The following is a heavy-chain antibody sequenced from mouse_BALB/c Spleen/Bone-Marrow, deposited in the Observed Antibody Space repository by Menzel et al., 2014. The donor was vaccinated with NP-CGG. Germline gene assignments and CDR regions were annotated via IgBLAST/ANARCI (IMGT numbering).Heavy chain of an antibody. CDR1: GFTFSDYY. V-gene: IGHV5-4*02. CDR2: ISDGGSYT. Sequence: EVKVVESGGGLVKPGGSLKLSCAASGFTFSDYYMYWVCQTPEKRLEWVATISDGGSYTYYPDSVKGRFTISRDNAKNNLYLQMSSLKSEDTAMYYCAREVAMDYWGQGTSVTVSS. CDR3: AREVAMDY. J-gene: IGHJ4*01.